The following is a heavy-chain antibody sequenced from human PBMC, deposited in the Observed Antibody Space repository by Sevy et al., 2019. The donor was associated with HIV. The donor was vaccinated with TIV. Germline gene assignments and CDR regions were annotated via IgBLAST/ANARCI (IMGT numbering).Heavy chain of an antibody. Sequence: GGSLRLSCVASGFTFSSSWMHWVRQAPGKGLVGVSRINSDGSTINYADSVKGRFTISRDYAKNKLYLQMNSLRAEDTAVYYCATFDHRVGQRWGQGTLVTVSS. V-gene: IGHV3-74*01. CDR2: INSDGSTI. CDR3: ATFDHRVGQR. J-gene: IGHJ4*02. CDR1: GFTFSSSW. D-gene: IGHD1-26*01.